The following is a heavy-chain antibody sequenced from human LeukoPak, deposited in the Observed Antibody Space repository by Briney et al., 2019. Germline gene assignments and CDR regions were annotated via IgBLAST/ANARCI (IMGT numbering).Heavy chain of an antibody. CDR1: GFTFSSYS. Sequence: GSLRLSCAASGFTFSSYSMNWVRQAPGKGLEWVSYISSSSTIYYADSVKGRFTISRDNAKNSLYLQMNSLRDEDTAVYYCARERLRVHDYWGQGTLVTVSS. CDR3: ARERLRVHDY. J-gene: IGHJ4*02. V-gene: IGHV3-48*02. CDR2: ISSSSTI. D-gene: IGHD5-12*01.